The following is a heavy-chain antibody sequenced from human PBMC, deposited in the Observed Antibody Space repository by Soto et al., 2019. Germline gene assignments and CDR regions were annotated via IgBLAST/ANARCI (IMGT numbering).Heavy chain of an antibody. V-gene: IGHV3-23*01. J-gene: IGHJ4*02. CDR2: ISGSGGNT. D-gene: IGHD4-17*01. Sequence: LRLSCASSGFTFSIYAMGWVRQAPGKGLEWVSAISGSGGNTYYADSVKGRFTISRDNSKSPLYLQMNSLRAEDTAVYYCAKALSDYGDYVTAFDYWGQGTLVTVSS. CDR3: AKALSDYGDYVTAFDY. CDR1: GFTFSIYA.